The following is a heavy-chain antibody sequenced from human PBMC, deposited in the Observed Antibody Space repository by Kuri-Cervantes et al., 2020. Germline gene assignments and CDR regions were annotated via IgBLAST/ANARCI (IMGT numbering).Heavy chain of an antibody. Sequence: SETLSPTCSVSGGSISSSRSYWGWIRQPPGKGLEWIGSLYYSGSTYYNPSLKSRATISVDTSKNQFPLKLSSVTAADTAVYYCARQRGGRPSYSAYAKRDDASDIWGQGTMVTVSS. V-gene: IGHV4-39*01. CDR1: GGSISSSRSY. CDR3: ARQRGGRPSYSAYAKRDDASDI. J-gene: IGHJ3*02. CDR2: LYYSGST. D-gene: IGHD5-12*01.